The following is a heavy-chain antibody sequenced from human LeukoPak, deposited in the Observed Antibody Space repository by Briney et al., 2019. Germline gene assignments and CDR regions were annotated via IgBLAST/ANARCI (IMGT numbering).Heavy chain of an antibody. V-gene: IGHV4-39*07. CDR2: IHYSGST. CDR1: GGSISSLIYY. D-gene: IGHD5-24*01. CDR3: ARDGPIK. J-gene: IGHJ4*02. Sequence: SETLSLTCTVSGGSISSLIYYWGWIRQPPGKGLEWIGSIHYSGSTYYSPPLKSRVTISVDTSRNQFSLKLTSVTAADTAVYYCARDGPIKWGQGTLVTVSS.